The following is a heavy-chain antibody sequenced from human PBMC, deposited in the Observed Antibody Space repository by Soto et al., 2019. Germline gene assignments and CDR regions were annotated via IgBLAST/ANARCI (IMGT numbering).Heavy chain of an antibody. Sequence: ASVKVSCKASGYTFINYYIHWVRQAPGQGLERMGVINPNGGSTVYAQKLQGRVTLTRDTSTSTVYVELSSLRSDDTAVYFCVRATAARQRDYSYHYYLHIWGKGTTVTVSS. CDR1: GYTFINYY. V-gene: IGHV1-46*03. J-gene: IGHJ6*03. CDR2: INPNGGST. CDR3: VRATAARQRDYSYHYYLHI. D-gene: IGHD6-6*01.